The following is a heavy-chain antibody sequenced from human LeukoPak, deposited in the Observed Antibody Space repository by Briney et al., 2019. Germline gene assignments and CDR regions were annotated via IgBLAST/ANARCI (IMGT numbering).Heavy chain of an antibody. V-gene: IGHV3-20*04. D-gene: IGHD6-13*01. CDR1: GFTFDDYG. Sequence: GGSLRLSCAASGFTFDDYGMSWVRQALGKGLEWVSGINWNGGSTGYADSVKGRFTISRDNAKNSLYLQMNSLRAEDTALYYCARDHSSSWSYYFDYWGQGTLVTVSS. J-gene: IGHJ4*02. CDR3: ARDHSSSWSYYFDY. CDR2: INWNGGST.